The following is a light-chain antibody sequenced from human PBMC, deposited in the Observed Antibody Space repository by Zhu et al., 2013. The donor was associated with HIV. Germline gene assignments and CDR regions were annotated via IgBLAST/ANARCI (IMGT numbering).Light chain of an antibody. V-gene: IGKV1-5*03. CDR3: QEYNSYWT. J-gene: IGKJ1*01. CDR1: QSVSTW. Sequence: IQMTQSPSTLSAFAGERVTITCRASQSVSTWVAWYQHKPGKAPKLLIYKASSLQSGVPSRFSGSGSGTEFTLTISSLQPDDFATYYCQEYNSYWTFGQGTKVEIK. CDR2: KAS.